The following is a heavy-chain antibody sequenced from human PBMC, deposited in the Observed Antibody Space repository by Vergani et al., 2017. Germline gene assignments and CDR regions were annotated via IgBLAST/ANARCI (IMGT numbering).Heavy chain of an antibody. J-gene: IGHJ5*02. CDR3: ARDFARDYVWGSYRYTANWFDP. Sequence: QVQLVQSGAEVKKPGASVKVSCKASGYTFTGYYMHWVRQAPGQGLEWMGWINPNSGGTNYAQKFQGWVTMTRDTAISTAYMELSRLRSYDTAVYYCARDFARDYVWGSYRYTANWFDPWGQGTLVTVSS. V-gene: IGHV1-2*04. D-gene: IGHD3-16*02. CDR2: INPNSGGT. CDR1: GYTFTGYY.